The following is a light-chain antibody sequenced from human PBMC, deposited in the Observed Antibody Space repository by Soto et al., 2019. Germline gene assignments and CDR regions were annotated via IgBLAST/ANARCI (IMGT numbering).Light chain of an antibody. Sequence: EIVLTQSPGTLSLSPGERATLSCRASQNVNNNYLAWYQQKPAQAPRPLIYGASRRATDIPDRFSGSGSGTDFTLTISRLEPEDSAVYSCQQYGSAPLTFGGGTKVEIK. CDR3: QQYGSAPLT. CDR2: GAS. V-gene: IGKV3-20*01. CDR1: QNVNNNY. J-gene: IGKJ4*01.